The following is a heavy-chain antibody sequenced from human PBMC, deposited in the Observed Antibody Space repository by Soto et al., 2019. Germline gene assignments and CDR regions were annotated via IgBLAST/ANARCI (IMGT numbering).Heavy chain of an antibody. Sequence: SETLSLTCTVSGGSISSSSYYWGWIRQPPGKRLEWMGYIYYSGTTTNYNPSLKSRVTLSVDTSKNQFSLKLSSVTAADTAVYYCARLGGSYAVPHFDYWGQGTLVTVSS. CDR1: GGSISSSSYY. J-gene: IGHJ4*02. CDR2: IYYSGTTT. CDR3: ARLGGSYAVPHFDY. V-gene: IGHV4-61*05. D-gene: IGHD1-26*01.